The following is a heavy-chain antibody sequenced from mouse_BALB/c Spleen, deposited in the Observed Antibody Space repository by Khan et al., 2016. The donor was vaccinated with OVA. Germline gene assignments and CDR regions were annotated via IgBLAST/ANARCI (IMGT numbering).Heavy chain of an antibody. D-gene: IGHD1-1*01. Sequence: QVQLQQSGAELAKPGASVKMSCKASGYTFINYWILWVKQRPGQGLEWIGYINPSTGYTEYNHNFKKKATLTADKSSSTAYMQLSSLTSEDSAFYYCARRGLRWDFDYWGQGTTLTVSS. V-gene: IGHV1-7*01. CDR2: INPSTGYT. CDR3: ARRGLRWDFDY. CDR1: GYTFINYW. J-gene: IGHJ2*01.